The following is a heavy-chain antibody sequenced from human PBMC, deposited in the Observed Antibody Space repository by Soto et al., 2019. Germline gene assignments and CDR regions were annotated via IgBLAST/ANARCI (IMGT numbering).Heavy chain of an antibody. Sequence: EVQLVESGGGLVQPGGSLRLSCAASELTLTNYWMHWVRQAPGKGLVWVSRINSAGPTLNYADSVKGRFTVSRDNAKNTLYLQMNSLRVEDTAVYYCARGGLWAYWLDPWGQGTLVTVSS. V-gene: IGHV3-74*01. J-gene: IGHJ5*02. CDR2: INSAGPTL. CDR1: ELTLTNYW. D-gene: IGHD3-10*01. CDR3: ARGGLWAYWLDP.